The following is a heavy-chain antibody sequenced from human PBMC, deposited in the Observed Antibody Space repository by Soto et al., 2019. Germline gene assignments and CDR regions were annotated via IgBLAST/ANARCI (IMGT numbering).Heavy chain of an antibody. CDR3: ARDRLVPYGYGMDV. J-gene: IGHJ6*02. CDR1: GFTFRSYG. Sequence: QMQLVESGGGVVQPGRSLRLSCAASGFTFRSYGIHWVRQAPGKGLELVALIWFDGSKKYYVDSVKGRFAVSRDNSKNTLYLQMNRLRVEDTDVYYCARDRLVPYGYGMDVWGQGTTVTVSS. D-gene: IGHD2-2*01. CDR2: IWFDGSKK. V-gene: IGHV3-33*01.